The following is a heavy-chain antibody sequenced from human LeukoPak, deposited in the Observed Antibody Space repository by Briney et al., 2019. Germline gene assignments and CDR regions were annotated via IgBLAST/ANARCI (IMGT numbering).Heavy chain of an antibody. D-gene: IGHD1-1*01. Sequence: ASVKVSFKASGYTFTGYYMHWVRQAPGQGLEWMGWINPNSGGTSYAQKFQGRVTMTRDTSISTAYMELSRLRSDDTAVYYCARNPSTTGTKDYWGQGTLVTVSS. J-gene: IGHJ4*02. CDR1: GYTFTGYY. V-gene: IGHV1-2*02. CDR2: INPNSGGT. CDR3: ARNPSTTGTKDY.